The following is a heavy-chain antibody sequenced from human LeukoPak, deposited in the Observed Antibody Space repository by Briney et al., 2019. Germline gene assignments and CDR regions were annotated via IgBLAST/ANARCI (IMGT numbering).Heavy chain of an antibody. CDR1: GDSISSYY. CDR3: ARAGEHYYDSSGYSYYFDY. Sequence: PSETLSLTCTVSGDSISSYYWSWIRQSPGKGLEWIAYIYYSGSTNYNPSLKSRVTISVDTSKNQFSLKLSSVTAADTAVYYCARAGEHYYDSSGYSYYFDYWGQGTLVTVSS. CDR2: IYYSGST. J-gene: IGHJ4*02. V-gene: IGHV4-59*01. D-gene: IGHD3-22*01.